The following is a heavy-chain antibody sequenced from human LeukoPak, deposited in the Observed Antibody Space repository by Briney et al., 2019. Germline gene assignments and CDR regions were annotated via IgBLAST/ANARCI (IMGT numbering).Heavy chain of an antibody. J-gene: IGHJ4*02. CDR3: AKHEWQWLAIDH. CDR2: ISSSSSTT. V-gene: IGHV3-48*02. Sequence: GGSLRLSCAASGFTFSSYSMIWVRQAPGKGLEWVSYISSSSSTTYYADSVKGRFTISRDNAKNSLYLHMNSLRDEDTAVYYCAKHEWQWLAIDHWGQGTLVTVSS. D-gene: IGHD6-19*01. CDR1: GFTFSSYS.